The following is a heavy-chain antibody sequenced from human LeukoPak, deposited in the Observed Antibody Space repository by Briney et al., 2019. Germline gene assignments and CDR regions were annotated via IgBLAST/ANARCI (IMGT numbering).Heavy chain of an antibody. CDR2: IYPRDGST. Sequence: ASVKVSCKASGGTFSSYAISWVRQAPGQGLEWMGMIYPRDGSTSYAQKFQGRVTVTRDTSTSTVHMELSGLRSEDTAVYYCARDQEAFDYWGQGTLVTVSS. CDR3: ARDQEAFDY. J-gene: IGHJ4*02. CDR1: GGTFSSYA. V-gene: IGHV1-46*01.